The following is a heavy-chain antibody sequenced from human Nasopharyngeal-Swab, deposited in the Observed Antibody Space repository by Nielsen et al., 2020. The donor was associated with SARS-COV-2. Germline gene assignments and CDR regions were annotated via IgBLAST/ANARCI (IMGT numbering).Heavy chain of an antibody. D-gene: IGHD7-27*01. V-gene: IGHV4-59*01. Sequence: WIRQPPGKGLEWIGYIYYSGSTKYNPSLKSRVTISVDTSKNQFSLKLSSVTAADTAVYYCARWARGTGDPFDYWGQGTLVTVSS. J-gene: IGHJ4*02. CDR2: IYYSGST. CDR3: ARWARGTGDPFDY.